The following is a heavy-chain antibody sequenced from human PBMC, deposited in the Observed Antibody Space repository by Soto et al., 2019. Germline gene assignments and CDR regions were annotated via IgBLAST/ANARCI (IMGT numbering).Heavy chain of an antibody. CDR1: GGSVSSRNW. J-gene: IGHJ4*02. D-gene: IGHD2-15*01. Sequence: QVQLQESGPGLVKPSETLSLTCAVSGGSVSSRNWRSWVRQPPGKGLEWIGQISQSGTANYNPSLKSRVTISVDKPKNQFPLILRSVPAADAPVYFCARQGGSFFDSWGQGVLVTVPS. V-gene: IGHV4-4*02. CDR2: ISQSGTA. CDR3: ARQGGSFFDS.